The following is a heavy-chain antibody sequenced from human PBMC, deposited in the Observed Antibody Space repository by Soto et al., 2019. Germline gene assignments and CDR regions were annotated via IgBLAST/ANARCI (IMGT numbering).Heavy chain of an antibody. J-gene: IGHJ5*02. CDR1: GDSIRHINYY. D-gene: IGHD2-15*01. Sequence: QLQLQESGPGLVKSSETLSLTCTPSGDSIRHINYYWGWIRQPPGKGLEWIGSIYYSGSTYYNPSLKSRVAMSLDTSKNDFSLNLSSVTAADTAVYYCARCRGYCSGMSCFCSFDPWGQGTLVSVSS. V-gene: IGHV4-39*02. CDR3: ARCRGYCSGMSCFCSFDP. CDR2: IYYSGST.